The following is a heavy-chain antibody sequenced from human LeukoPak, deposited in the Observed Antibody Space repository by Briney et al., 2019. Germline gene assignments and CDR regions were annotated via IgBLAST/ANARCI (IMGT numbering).Heavy chain of an antibody. J-gene: IGHJ4*02. CDR3: AKEARWYSSPC. V-gene: IGHV3-30-3*01. CDR1: EFTFSSYA. D-gene: IGHD6-13*01. CDR2: ISFDGSNK. Sequence: PGRSLRLSCAASEFTFSSYAMHWVRQAPGKGLEWVAIISFDGSNKYYADSVKGRFTISRDNSKNTLYLQMNSLRAEDTAVYYCAKEARWYSSPCWGQGTLVTVSS.